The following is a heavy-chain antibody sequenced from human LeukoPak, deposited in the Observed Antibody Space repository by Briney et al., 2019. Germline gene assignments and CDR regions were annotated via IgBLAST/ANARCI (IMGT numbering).Heavy chain of an antibody. V-gene: IGHV3-23*01. J-gene: IGHJ4*02. Sequence: GGSLTLSCAASGFTFSSYTMTWVRQAPGKGLEWVSVISDSGGTTYYADSVKGRFTISRDNSKNTLYLQMNSLRAEDTAVYYCAKGRSGYITDYWGQGTLVTVSS. CDR1: GFTFSSYT. CDR3: AKGRSGYITDY. D-gene: IGHD1-14*01. CDR2: ISDSGGTT.